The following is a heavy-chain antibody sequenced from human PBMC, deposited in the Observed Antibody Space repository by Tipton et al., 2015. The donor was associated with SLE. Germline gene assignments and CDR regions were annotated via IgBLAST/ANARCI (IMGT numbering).Heavy chain of an antibody. CDR2: IYYTGNT. J-gene: IGHJ4*02. CDR3: ARGSVRADDY. Sequence: LRLSCTVSGDSLASYNTHWGWIRQPPGKGLEFIGTIYYTGNTYYSPSLKSRLTISLDTSKNQVSLKLSSVTAADTAVYYCARGSVRADDYWGQGTLVTVSS. CDR1: GDSLASYNTH. V-gene: IGHV4-39*07. D-gene: IGHD4-17*01.